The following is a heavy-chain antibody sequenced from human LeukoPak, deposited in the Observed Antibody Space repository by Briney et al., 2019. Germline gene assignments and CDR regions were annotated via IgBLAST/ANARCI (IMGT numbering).Heavy chain of an antibody. J-gene: IGHJ4*02. Sequence: PSETLSLTCTVSGGSISGYYWSWIRQPPGKGLEWIAYIYYSGSTNYNPSLKSRVTISVDTSNNQFSLRLTSVTAADTAMYYCAAGPWELDFWGQGTLVTVSS. D-gene: IGHD1-26*01. V-gene: IGHV4-59*08. CDR1: GGSISGYY. CDR3: AAGPWELDF. CDR2: IYYSGST.